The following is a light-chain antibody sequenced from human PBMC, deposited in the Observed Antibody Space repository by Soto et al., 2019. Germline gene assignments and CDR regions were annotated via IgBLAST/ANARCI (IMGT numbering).Light chain of an antibody. V-gene: IGKV3-20*01. J-gene: IGKJ3*01. CDR3: QQYGTSPPT. Sequence: EIVSTQSPGTLSLSPGERATLSCRASQSVSRNSLAWYQQQPGQAPRLLIYGASSRATDIPDRFSGSGSGTDFTLIVSRLEPEDFAVYFCQQYGTSPPTFGPGTKVDIK. CDR1: QSVSRNS. CDR2: GAS.